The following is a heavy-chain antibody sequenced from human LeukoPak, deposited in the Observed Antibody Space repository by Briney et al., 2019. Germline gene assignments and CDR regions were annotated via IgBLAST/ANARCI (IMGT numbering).Heavy chain of an antibody. D-gene: IGHD4-17*01. CDR3: TKYGDDDTPGLN. Sequence: GGSLRLSCAASGFSFSSYWMTWVRQAPGKGLERVANIKQDGSDKYYVDSVKGRFTISRDNAKNSLYLQMSSLRAEDTAVYYCTKYGDDDTPGLNWGQGTLVTVSS. V-gene: IGHV3-7*02. CDR1: GFSFSSYW. J-gene: IGHJ4*02. CDR2: IKQDGSDK.